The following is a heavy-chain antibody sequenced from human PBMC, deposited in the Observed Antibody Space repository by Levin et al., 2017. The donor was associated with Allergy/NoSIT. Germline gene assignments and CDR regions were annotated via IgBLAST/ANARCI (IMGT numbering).Heavy chain of an antibody. J-gene: IGHJ6*02. D-gene: IGHD5-24*01. Sequence: GGSLRLSCAASGFIFGTYAMSWVRQAPGKGLEWVSSITGIDESSHYADSVKGRFILSRENSKSMLYPQMNSLRTEDTAVYYCVSPGRATLSNVRGVWGRGTTVIVSS. CDR1: GFIFGTYA. CDR2: ITGIDESS. V-gene: IGHV3-23*01. CDR3: VSPGRATLSNVRGV.